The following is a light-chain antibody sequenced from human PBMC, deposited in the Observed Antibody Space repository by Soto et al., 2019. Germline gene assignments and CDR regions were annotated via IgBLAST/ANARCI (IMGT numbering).Light chain of an antibody. Sequence: EIVLTQSPGTLSLSPGERAALSCRASRSVTSNYLGWYQQKPGQAPMLLIYGASSRATGIPDRFSGSGSGTDFTLTVSRLEPEDFALYYCQQYASSPFTFGQGTKLEI. V-gene: IGKV3-20*01. J-gene: IGKJ2*01. CDR3: QQYASSPFT. CDR1: RSVTSNY. CDR2: GAS.